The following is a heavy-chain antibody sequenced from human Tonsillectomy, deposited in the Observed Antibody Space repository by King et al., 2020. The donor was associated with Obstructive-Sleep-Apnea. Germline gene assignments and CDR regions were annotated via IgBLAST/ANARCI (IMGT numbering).Heavy chain of an antibody. CDR2: ISYDGSNK. CDR1: GFTFSSYA. V-gene: IGHV3-30-3*01. Sequence: VQLVESGGGVVQPGRSLRLSCAASGFTFSSYAMHWVRQAPGKGLEWVAVISYDGSNKYYADSVKGRFTISRDNSKKTLYLQMNSLRAEDTAVYYCARGGYSSGWYKEGFFAYWGQGTLVTVSS. D-gene: IGHD6-19*01. J-gene: IGHJ4*02. CDR3: ARGGYSSGWYKEGFFAY.